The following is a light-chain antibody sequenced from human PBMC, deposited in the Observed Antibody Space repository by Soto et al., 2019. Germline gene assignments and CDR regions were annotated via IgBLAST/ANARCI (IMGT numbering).Light chain of an antibody. CDR3: QSYDNSLGAWV. V-gene: IGLV1-40*01. CDR1: SSNIGAGYD. CDR2: DNS. Sequence: QSVLTQPPSVSGAPGQRVTISCTGSSSNIGAGYDVHWYQQLPGTAPKLLIYDNSTRPSGVPDRFSGSKSGTSASLAITGLQAEDEADYYCQSYDNSLGAWVFGGGTKVTVL. J-gene: IGLJ3*02.